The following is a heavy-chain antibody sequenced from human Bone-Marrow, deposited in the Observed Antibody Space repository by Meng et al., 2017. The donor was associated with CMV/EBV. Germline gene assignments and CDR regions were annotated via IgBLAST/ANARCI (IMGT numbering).Heavy chain of an antibody. CDR1: GGSISSSNW. J-gene: IGHJ4*02. Sequence: SETLSLTCAVSGGSISSSNWWSWVRQPPGKGLEWIGEISHSGSNNYNPSLKSRVTISVDKSKNQFSLKLTSVTAADTAVYYCAKDKNRYCSSPPHVWGQGTLVTVSS. D-gene: IGHD2-2*01. CDR2: ISHSGSN. V-gene: IGHV4-4*02. CDR3: AKDKNRYCSSPPHV.